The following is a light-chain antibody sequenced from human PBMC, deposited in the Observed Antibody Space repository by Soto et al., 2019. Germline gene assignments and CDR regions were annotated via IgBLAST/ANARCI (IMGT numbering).Light chain of an antibody. V-gene: IGKV3-15*01. CDR1: QSVSSN. CDR3: QHYSTWLWT. CDR2: GAS. Sequence: EIVMTQSPATLSVSPGERATLSCRASQSVSSNLAWYQQKPGQGPRLLIYGASTRATGIPARFSGSGSETEFTLTISSLQSEDFAVYYCQHYSTWLWTFGQGTKVEIK. J-gene: IGKJ1*01.